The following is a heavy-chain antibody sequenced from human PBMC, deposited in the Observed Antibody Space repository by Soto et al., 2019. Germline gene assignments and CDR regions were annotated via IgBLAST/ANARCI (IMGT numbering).Heavy chain of an antibody. V-gene: IGHV4-59*08. CDR3: ARRLEDSWNCLTYFDY. Sequence: SETLSLTCTVSGGPVSSYYWSWIRQSPGKGLEWIGYIYYSGSTKYKPSLKSRVTMSVDTSKNQFSLKVSSATAADTAVYYCARRLEDSWNCLTYFDYWGQGTLVTVSS. CDR1: GGPVSSYY. D-gene: IGHD1-7*01. CDR2: IYYSGST. J-gene: IGHJ4*02.